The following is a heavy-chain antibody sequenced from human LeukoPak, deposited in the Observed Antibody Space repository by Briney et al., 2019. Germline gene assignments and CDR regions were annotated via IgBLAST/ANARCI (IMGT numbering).Heavy chain of an antibody. CDR3: AKDQGPTMIVVVITFDY. Sequence: HPGGSLRLSCAASGFTFSSYAMSWVRQAPGKGLEWVSAISGSGGSTYYADSVKGRFTISRDNSKNTLYLQMNSLRAEDTAVYYCAKDQGPTMIVVVITFDYWGQGTLVTVSS. V-gene: IGHV3-23*01. CDR2: ISGSGGST. D-gene: IGHD3-22*01. CDR1: GFTFSSYA. J-gene: IGHJ4*02.